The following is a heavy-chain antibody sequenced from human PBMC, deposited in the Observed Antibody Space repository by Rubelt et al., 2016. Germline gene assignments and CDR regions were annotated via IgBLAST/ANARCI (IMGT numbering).Heavy chain of an antibody. J-gene: IGHJ5*02. CDR1: GYTFTGYY. CDR3: AGGVGTAFDP. V-gene: IGHV1-2*05. CDR2: INPNSGGT. Sequence: QVQLVQSGAEVKKPGASVKVSCKASGYTFTGYYMHWVRQAPGQGLEWMGRINPNSGGTTYAQKCQGRVSMTRDTSISSAYMELGRLRSDDTCVYYCAGGVGTAFDPWGQGTLVTVSS. D-gene: IGHD1-1*01.